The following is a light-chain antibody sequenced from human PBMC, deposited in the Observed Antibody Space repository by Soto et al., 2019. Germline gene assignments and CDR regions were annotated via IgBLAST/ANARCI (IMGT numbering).Light chain of an antibody. CDR3: QSYDSSLSGYV. Sequence: QSVLTQPPSVSGAPGQRVTISCTGSSSNIGASYDVHWYQQFPGTAPKLLIYRNFNRPSGVPDRFSGSKSGTSASLAITGLQAEDEADYYCQSYDSSLSGYVFGTGTKLTVL. J-gene: IGLJ1*01. V-gene: IGLV1-40*01. CDR2: RNF. CDR1: SSNIGASYD.